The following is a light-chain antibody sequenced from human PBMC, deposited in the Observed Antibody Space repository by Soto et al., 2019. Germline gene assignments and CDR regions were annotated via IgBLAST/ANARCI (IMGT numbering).Light chain of an antibody. Sequence: ATPLTQSPSSLSASVGDRVTITCRASQGINSALAWYQQKPGKTPKLLIYDASSLESGVPSRFRGSGSGTDFTLTISSLQPEDFATYYCQQFNNYPLTFGGGTKVEIK. CDR3: QQFNNYPLT. CDR1: QGINSA. V-gene: IGKV1D-13*01. J-gene: IGKJ4*01. CDR2: DAS.